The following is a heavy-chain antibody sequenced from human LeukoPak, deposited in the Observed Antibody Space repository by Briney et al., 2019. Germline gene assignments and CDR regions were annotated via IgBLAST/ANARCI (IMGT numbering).Heavy chain of an antibody. D-gene: IGHD3-10*01. Sequence: ASVKVSCKASGDTFTSYYMHWVRQAPGQGLEWMGIINPSGGSTSYAQKYQGRVTMTRDMSTSTVYMELSNLRSEDTAVYYCAREYQVRGRNWFDPWGQGTLVTVSS. CDR3: AREYQVRGRNWFDP. J-gene: IGHJ5*02. CDR2: INPSGGST. V-gene: IGHV1-46*01. CDR1: GDTFTSYY.